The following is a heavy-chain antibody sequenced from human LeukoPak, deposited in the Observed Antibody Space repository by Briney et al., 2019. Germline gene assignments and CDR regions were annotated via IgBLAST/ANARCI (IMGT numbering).Heavy chain of an antibody. CDR3: ARDDYGDYKYYFDY. Sequence: ASVKVSCKASGYTFTGYYMHWVRRAPGQGLEWMGWINPHSGGTNYAQKFQGRVTMTRDTSISTAYMELSRLRSDDTAVYYCARDDYGDYKYYFDYWGRGTLVTVSS. V-gene: IGHV1-2*02. CDR2: INPHSGGT. J-gene: IGHJ4*02. CDR1: GYTFTGYY. D-gene: IGHD4-17*01.